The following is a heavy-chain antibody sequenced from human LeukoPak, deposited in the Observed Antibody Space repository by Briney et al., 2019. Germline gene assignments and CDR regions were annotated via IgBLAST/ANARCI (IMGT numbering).Heavy chain of an antibody. D-gene: IGHD2-2*01. CDR2: INHSGST. J-gene: IGHJ4*02. Sequence: MPSETLSLTCAVYGGSFSGYYWSWIRQPPGKGLEWIGEINHSGSTNYNPSLKSRVTISVDTSKNQFSLKLSSVTAADTAVYYCARLESSTSLYYFDYWGQGTLVTVSS. V-gene: IGHV4-34*01. CDR1: GGSFSGYY. CDR3: ARLESSTSLYYFDY.